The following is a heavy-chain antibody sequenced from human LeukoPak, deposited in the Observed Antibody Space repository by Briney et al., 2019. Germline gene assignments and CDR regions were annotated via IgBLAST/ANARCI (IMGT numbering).Heavy chain of an antibody. Sequence: GASVKVSCKASGYTFTSYDINWVRQATGQGLEWMGWMNPNSGNTGYAQKFQGRVTITRNTSISTAYMELSSLRSEDTAVYYCARGQSYYYDSSGYYSGDWFDPWGQGTLVTVSS. CDR1: GYTFTSYD. D-gene: IGHD3-22*01. V-gene: IGHV1-8*03. J-gene: IGHJ5*02. CDR2: MNPNSGNT. CDR3: ARGQSYYYDSSGYYSGDWFDP.